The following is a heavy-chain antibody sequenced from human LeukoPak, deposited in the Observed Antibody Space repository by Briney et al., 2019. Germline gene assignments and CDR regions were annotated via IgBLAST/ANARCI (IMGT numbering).Heavy chain of an antibody. D-gene: IGHD2-2*01. CDR3: ATHCSSVSCSLATFDI. J-gene: IGHJ3*02. Sequence: GESLRLSCAASGFTFTTYWMSWVRQLPGKGLEWVANINQDGTEKYYVDSVRGRFTISRDNARTSLYLQMNSLRAEDTAVYYCATHCSSVSCSLATFDIWGQGTMVTVSS. V-gene: IGHV3-7*01. CDR1: GFTFTTYW. CDR2: INQDGTEK.